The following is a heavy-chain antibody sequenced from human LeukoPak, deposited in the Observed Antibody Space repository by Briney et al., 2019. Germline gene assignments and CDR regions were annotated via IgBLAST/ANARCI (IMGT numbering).Heavy chain of an antibody. CDR2: IRFDGSNK. CDR1: GFTFSSYG. Sequence: PGGSLRLSCAASGFTFSSYGMHWVRQAPGKGLEWVVFIRFDGSNKYYADSVKGRFTISRDNSKDTLHLQMNSLRAEDTAVYYCAKDPQLGLYCFDYWGQGTLVTVSS. V-gene: IGHV3-30*02. J-gene: IGHJ4*02. CDR3: AKDPQLGLYCFDY. D-gene: IGHD6-6*01.